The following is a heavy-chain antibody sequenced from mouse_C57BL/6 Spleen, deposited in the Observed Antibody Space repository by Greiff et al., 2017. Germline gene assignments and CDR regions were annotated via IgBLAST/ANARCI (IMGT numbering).Heavy chain of an antibody. J-gene: IGHJ3*01. CDR3: ARDPYGSSPAWFAY. CDR2: IYPRSGNT. V-gene: IGHV1-81*01. CDR1: GYTFTSYG. D-gene: IGHD1-1*01. Sequence: VQVVESGAELARPGASVKLSCKASGYTFTSYGISWVKQRTGQGLEWIGEIYPRSGNTYYNEKFKGKATLTADKSSSTAYMELRSLTSEDSAVYFCARDPYGSSPAWFAYWGQGTLVTVSA.